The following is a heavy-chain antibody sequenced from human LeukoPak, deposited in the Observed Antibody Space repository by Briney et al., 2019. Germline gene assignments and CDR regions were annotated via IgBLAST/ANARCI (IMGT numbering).Heavy chain of an antibody. J-gene: IGHJ3*02. V-gene: IGHV3-7*01. D-gene: IGHD1-26*01. Sequence: GGSLRLSCAASGFIFSSYWMSWVRQAPGKGLEWVANIKQDGSEKYYVNSVKGRFTISRDNAKNSLYLQMNSLRVEGTAVYYCAREPPAVGASRAFDIWGQGTMVTVSS. CDR1: GFIFSSYW. CDR3: AREPPAVGASRAFDI. CDR2: IKQDGSEK.